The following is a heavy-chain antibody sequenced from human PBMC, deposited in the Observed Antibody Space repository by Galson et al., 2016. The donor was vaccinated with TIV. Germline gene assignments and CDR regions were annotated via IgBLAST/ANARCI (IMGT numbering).Heavy chain of an antibody. D-gene: IGHD3-9*01. CDR3: ARADSVDISSTEY. V-gene: IGHV1-69*04. CDR2: IIPIIGMT. CDR1: GGTFSNYA. Sequence: SVKVSCKASGGTFSNYAIRWVRQAPGQGLEWMGRIIPIIGMTNYAQKFQGRLTITADRSTGTAYLELSSLKPGDTAVYYCARADSVDISSTEYWGQGTLVTVSS. J-gene: IGHJ4*02.